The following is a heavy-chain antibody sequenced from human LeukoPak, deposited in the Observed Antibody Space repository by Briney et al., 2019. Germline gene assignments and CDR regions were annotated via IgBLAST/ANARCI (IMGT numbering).Heavy chain of an antibody. D-gene: IGHD6-6*01. CDR3: ARVPPGSSSLFFDY. Sequence: NTSETLSLTCTVSGGSISSYYWSWIRQPPGKGLEWIGYIYYSGSTNYNPSLKSRVTISVDTSKNQFSLKLSSVTAADTAVYYCARVPPGSSSLFFDYWGQGTLVTVSS. V-gene: IGHV4-59*01. CDR2: IYYSGST. CDR1: GGSISSYY. J-gene: IGHJ4*02.